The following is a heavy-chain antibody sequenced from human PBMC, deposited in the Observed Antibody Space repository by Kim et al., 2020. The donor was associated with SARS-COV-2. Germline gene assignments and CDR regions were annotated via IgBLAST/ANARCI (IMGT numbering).Heavy chain of an antibody. CDR2: IYYSGST. J-gene: IGHJ5*02. CDR1: GGSISSYY. D-gene: IGHD6-13*01. V-gene: IGHV4-59*13. Sequence: SETLSLTCTVSGGSISSYYWSWIRQPPGKGLEWIGYIYYSGSTNYNPSLKSRVTISVDTSKNQFSLKLSSVTAADTAVYYCARDLIAAAGSNWFDPWSQG. CDR3: ARDLIAAAGSNWFDP.